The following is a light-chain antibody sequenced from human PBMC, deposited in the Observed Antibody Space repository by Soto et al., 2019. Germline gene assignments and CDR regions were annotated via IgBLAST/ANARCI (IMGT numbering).Light chain of an antibody. J-gene: IGLJ2*01. V-gene: IGLV1-51*01. CDR3: ATWDSSLIAGV. CDR2: DNN. Sequence: QSVLTQPPSVSAAPGQKVTISCSGSSSNIGNNFVSWYQHLPGTAPKPLIYDNNKRPSGIPDRFSGTKSGTSATLGITGLQTGDEAHYYCATWDSSLIAGVFGGGTKLTVL. CDR1: SSNIGNNF.